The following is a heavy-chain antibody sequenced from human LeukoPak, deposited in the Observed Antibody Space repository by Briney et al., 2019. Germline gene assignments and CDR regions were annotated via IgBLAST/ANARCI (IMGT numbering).Heavy chain of an antibody. D-gene: IGHD2-2*01. CDR3: ARDRGVVVPAAIPYYYGMDV. V-gene: IGHV3-66*01. CDR2: IYSGGST. J-gene: IGHJ6*02. Sequence: GGSLRLSCVASGFTVSSNYMSWVRQAPGKGLEWVSVIYSGGSTYYADSVKGRFTISRDNSKNTLYLQMNSLRAEDTAVYYCARDRGVVVPAAIPYYYGMDVWGQGTTVTVSS. CDR1: GFTVSSNY.